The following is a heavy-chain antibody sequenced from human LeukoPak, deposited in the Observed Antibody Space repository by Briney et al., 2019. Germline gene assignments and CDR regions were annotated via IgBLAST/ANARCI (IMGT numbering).Heavy chain of an antibody. CDR3: AKDRKVYEL. CDR1: GLTFSTYA. Sequence: PGGSLRLSCAASGLTFSTYAMSWVRQAPGKGPEWVSGISGSGGTTYYADPVKGRFSISRDNSRSMLYLQMNSLRVEDTALYYCAKDRKVYELWGRGTLVTVSS. J-gene: IGHJ2*01. CDR2: ISGSGGTT. D-gene: IGHD5/OR15-5a*01. V-gene: IGHV3-23*01.